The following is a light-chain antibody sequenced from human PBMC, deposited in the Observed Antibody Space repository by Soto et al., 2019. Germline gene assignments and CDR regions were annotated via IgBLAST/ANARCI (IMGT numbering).Light chain of an antibody. V-gene: IGKV3-20*01. CDR3: QRYGNSPPLT. Sequence: VLTQSPGTLSLSPGERATLSCRASQSISSTSLAWYQQQPGQAPRLLVYGASVRASGIPDRFSGGGSGTDFTLTISRLEPEDFAVYYCQRYGNSPPLTFGGGTKVEIK. CDR1: QSISSTS. CDR2: GAS. J-gene: IGKJ4*01.